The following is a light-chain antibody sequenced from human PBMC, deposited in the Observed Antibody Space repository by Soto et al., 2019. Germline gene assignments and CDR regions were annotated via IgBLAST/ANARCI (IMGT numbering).Light chain of an antibody. CDR2: LGS. CDR1: QSLLHSNGYNY. V-gene: IGKV2-28*01. CDR3: MQALQTPT. J-gene: IGKJ4*01. Sequence: DIVMTQSPLSLPVTPGEPVSISCRSSQSLLHSNGYNYLDWYLQKPGQSPQLLIYLGSNRASGVPDRFSGSGSGTDFTLKISRVEAEDVGVYYCMQALQTPTFGGGTKVEIK.